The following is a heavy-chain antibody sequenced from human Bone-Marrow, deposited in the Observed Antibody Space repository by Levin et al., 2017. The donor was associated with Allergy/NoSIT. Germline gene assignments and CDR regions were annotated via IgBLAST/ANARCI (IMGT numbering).Heavy chain of an antibody. D-gene: IGHD3-3*01. Sequence: GGSLRLSCAASGFTFSSYAMSWVRQAPGKGLEWVSAISGSGGSTYYADSVKGRFTISRDNSKNTLYLQMNSLRAEDTAVYYCAKIREYYDFWSGIAGQHQDKDKHFDYWGQGTLVTVSS. CDR3: AKIREYYDFWSGIAGQHQDKDKHFDY. V-gene: IGHV3-23*01. CDR2: ISGSGGST. J-gene: IGHJ4*02. CDR1: GFTFSSYA.